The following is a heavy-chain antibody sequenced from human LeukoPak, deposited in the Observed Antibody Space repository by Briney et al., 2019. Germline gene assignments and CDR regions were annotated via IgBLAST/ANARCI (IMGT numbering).Heavy chain of an antibody. CDR3: ARDLAAADHGENY. V-gene: IGHV3-74*01. D-gene: IGHD6-13*01. J-gene: IGHJ4*02. Sequence: PGGSLRLSCAASGFTFSTYWMHWVRQAPGKGLVWVSRVNSDGSNTIYADSVKGRFTISRDNAKNTVFLQMNSLRAEDTAVYYCARDLAAADHGENYWGQGTLVTVSS. CDR2: VNSDGSNT. CDR1: GFTFSTYW.